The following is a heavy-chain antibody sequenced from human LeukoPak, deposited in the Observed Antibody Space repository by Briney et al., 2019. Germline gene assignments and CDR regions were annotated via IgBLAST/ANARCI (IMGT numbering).Heavy chain of an antibody. Sequence: GGSLRLSCVGSGFTFRSHAMSWVRQAPEKGLEFVSGIYENGGTTYYADSVKGRFTISRDNSKYTLYVQMNSLRAEDTAVYYCARDDPASRGSWFFQHWGQGTLVTVSS. CDR1: GFTFRSHA. V-gene: IGHV3-23*01. J-gene: IGHJ1*01. CDR3: ARDDPASRGSWFFQH. D-gene: IGHD6-13*01. CDR2: IYENGGTT.